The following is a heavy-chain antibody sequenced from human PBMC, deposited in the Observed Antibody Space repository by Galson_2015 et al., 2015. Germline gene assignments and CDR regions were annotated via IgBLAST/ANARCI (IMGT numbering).Heavy chain of an antibody. CDR3: ATGVAVSGRSIVDY. CDR1: GTHYRSYG. V-gene: IGHV3-48*02. J-gene: IGHJ4*02. D-gene: IGHD6-19*01. Sequence: SLRLSCAASGTHYRSYGMSWVRQAPGKGLEWVSYISSSRSTIYYADSVEGRFTISRDNAKNSLFLQMNSLRDGDTAVYYCATGVAVSGRSIVDYWGRGTLVTVSS. CDR2: ISSSRSTI.